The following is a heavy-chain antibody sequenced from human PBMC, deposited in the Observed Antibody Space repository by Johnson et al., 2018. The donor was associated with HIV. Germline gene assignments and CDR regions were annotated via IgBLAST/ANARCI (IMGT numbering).Heavy chain of an antibody. CDR2: ISYDGSNK. Sequence: QVQLVESGGGVVQPGRSLRLSCAASGFTFSSYAIHWVRQAPGKGLEWVAVISYDGSNKYYADSVKGRFTISRDNSKNTLYLQMNSLRAEDTAVYYCARDQSSRKAFDIWGQGTMVTVSS. J-gene: IGHJ3*02. CDR1: GFTFSSYA. D-gene: IGHD6-6*01. CDR3: ARDQSSRKAFDI. V-gene: IGHV3-30*04.